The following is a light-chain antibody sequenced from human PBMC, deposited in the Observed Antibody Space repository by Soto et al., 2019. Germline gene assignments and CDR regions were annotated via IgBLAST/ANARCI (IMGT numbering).Light chain of an antibody. CDR1: SSDVGGYNY. CDR2: EVN. V-gene: IGLV2-8*01. J-gene: IGLJ1*01. Sequence: QSVLTQPPSASGSPGQSVAISCTGTSSDVGGYNYVSWYQQHPGKAPKLMIYEVNKRPSGVPDRSSGSKSGNTASLTVSGLQAEHEADYYCSSYAGSSNVFGTGTKVTVL. CDR3: SSYAGSSNV.